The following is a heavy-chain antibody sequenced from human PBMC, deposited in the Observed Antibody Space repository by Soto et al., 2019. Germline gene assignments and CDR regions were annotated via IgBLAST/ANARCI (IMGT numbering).Heavy chain of an antibody. J-gene: IGHJ5*02. Sequence: QVPLVQSGDELKKPGASVKVSCRSSGYSFNNYAIAWLRQAPRPGLEWMGQISPNNGHTYYSQKFQGRVTMTQDTSTTSPYLEVKSVTPDDTGVYGCARDLGTDDSDPLGPGTLGTVAS. CDR2: ISPNNGHT. CDR3: ARDLGTDDSDP. V-gene: IGHV1-18*01. CDR1: GYSFNNYA. D-gene: IGHD3-9*01.